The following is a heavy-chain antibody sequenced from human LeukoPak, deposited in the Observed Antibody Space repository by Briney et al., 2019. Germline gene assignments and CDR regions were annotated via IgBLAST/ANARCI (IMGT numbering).Heavy chain of an antibody. CDR1: GFTFSSYE. Sequence: GGSLRLSCAASGFTFSSYEMHWVRQAPGKGLEWVSCISSSGSTIYYADSVKGRFTISRDNAKNSLYLQMNSLRGEDTAVYYCARAIAKYFQHWGQGTLVTVSS. V-gene: IGHV3-48*03. J-gene: IGHJ1*01. CDR3: ARAIAKYFQH. CDR2: ISSSGSTI.